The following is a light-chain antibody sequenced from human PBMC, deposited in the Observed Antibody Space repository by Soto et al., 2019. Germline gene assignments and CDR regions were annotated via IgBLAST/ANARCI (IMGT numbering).Light chain of an antibody. CDR1: SSNIGAGYD. CDR3: QSYDSSLSAWV. CDR2: GNS. V-gene: IGLV1-40*01. J-gene: IGLJ2*01. Sequence: QSVLTQPPSVSGAPGQRVTISCTGSSSNIGAGYDVHWYKQLPGTAPKLLIFGNSNRPSGVPDRFSGSKSGTSASLAITGLQAEDEADYHCQSYDSSLSAWVFGGGTQLTVL.